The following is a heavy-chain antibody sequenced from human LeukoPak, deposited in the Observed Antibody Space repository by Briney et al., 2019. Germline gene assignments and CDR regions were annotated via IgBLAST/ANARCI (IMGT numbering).Heavy chain of an antibody. CDR2: INHSGTT. J-gene: IGHJ6*02. V-gene: IGHV4-34*01. Sequence: SETLSLTCAIYGASFSGYYWTWIRQPPGKGLEWIGEINHSGTTNYNPSLKSRVTISVDTSKNQFSLKLSSVTAADTAVYYCARDHIVVVPAAIYYGMDVWGQGTTVTVSS. CDR3: ARDHIVVVPAAIYYGMDV. D-gene: IGHD2-2*01. CDR1: GASFSGYY.